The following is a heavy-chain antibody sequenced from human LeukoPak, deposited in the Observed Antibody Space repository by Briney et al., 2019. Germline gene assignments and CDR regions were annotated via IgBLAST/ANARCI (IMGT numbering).Heavy chain of an antibody. D-gene: IGHD6-13*01. CDR1: GFTFSSYW. CDR2: IYHSGST. J-gene: IGHJ3*02. CDR3: ARHSGHSSTNDAFDI. V-gene: IGHV4-4*02. Sequence: GYLRLSCAASGFTFSSYWMSWVRQPPGKGLEWIGEIYHSGSTNYNPSLKSRVTISVDKSKNQFSLKLTSVTAADTAVYYCARHSGHSSTNDAFDIWGQGTMVIVSS.